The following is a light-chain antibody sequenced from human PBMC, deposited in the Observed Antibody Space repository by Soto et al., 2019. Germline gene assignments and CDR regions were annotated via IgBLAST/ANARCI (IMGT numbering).Light chain of an antibody. V-gene: IGKV3-15*01. Sequence: EIVMTQSPATLSVSPGERATLSCRASQSVSSNLAWYQQKPGQAPRLLIYGASTRATGIPARLSGSGSGTEFTLTISSLQSEDFAVYYCQQYNNWPPWTLGQGTKV. J-gene: IGKJ1*01. CDR2: GAS. CDR3: QQYNNWPPWT. CDR1: QSVSSN.